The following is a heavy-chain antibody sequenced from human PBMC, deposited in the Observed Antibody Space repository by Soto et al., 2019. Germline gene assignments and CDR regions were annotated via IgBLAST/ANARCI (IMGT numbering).Heavy chain of an antibody. CDR2: ISRSGTYI. CDR1: GFTFSSFG. J-gene: IGHJ4*02. D-gene: IGHD2-15*01. V-gene: IGHV3-21*01. CDR3: ARDTGVAPGPYSFDY. Sequence: GGSLRLSCAASGFTFSSFGMNWVRQAPGKGLEWVSSISRSGTYIYYADSMKGRFTIPRDNAKNSLFLQVSSLRADDTAVYYCARDTGVAPGPYSFDYWGQGTLVTVSS.